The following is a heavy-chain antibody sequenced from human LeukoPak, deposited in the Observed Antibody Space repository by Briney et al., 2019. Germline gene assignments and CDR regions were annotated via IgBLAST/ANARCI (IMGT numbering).Heavy chain of an antibody. J-gene: IGHJ3*02. CDR3: ARVLRSIDAFDI. V-gene: IGHV4-4*07. Sequence: PSETLSLTCIVSGGSISSYYWSWLRQPAGKGLEGIGRIYTSGSTNYNPSLKSRVTMSVDTSKNQFSLKLSSVAAADTAVYYCARVLRSIDAFDIWGQGTMVTVS. CDR1: GGSISSYY. CDR2: IYTSGST. D-gene: IGHD4-17*01.